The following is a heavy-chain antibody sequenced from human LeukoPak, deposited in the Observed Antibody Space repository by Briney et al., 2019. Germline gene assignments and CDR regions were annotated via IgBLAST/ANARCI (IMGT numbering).Heavy chain of an antibody. Sequence: ASVKFSCKASGYTFTGYCIHWVRQAPGQGLEWMGWINPNNGGTNYAQRYQDRVTMTRDTSISTAYMELSSLRFDDTAVYYCARDPRGYSGYENWFDPWGQGTLVTVSS. CDR1: GYTFTGYC. V-gene: IGHV1-2*02. CDR2: INPNNGGT. D-gene: IGHD5-12*01. CDR3: ARDPRGYSGYENWFDP. J-gene: IGHJ5*02.